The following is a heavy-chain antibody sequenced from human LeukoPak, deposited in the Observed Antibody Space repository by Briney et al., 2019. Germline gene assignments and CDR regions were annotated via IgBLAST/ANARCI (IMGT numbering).Heavy chain of an antibody. CDR3: ARGNGVTMIVVVDEYFDL. CDR2: ISSSSSYI. J-gene: IGHJ2*01. Sequence: GGSLRLSCAASGFTFSSYSMNWVRQAPGKGLEWVSSISSSSSYIYYADSVKGRFTISRDSAKNSLYLQMNSLRAEDTAVYYCARGNGVTMIVVVDEYFDLWGRGTLVTVSS. CDR1: GFTFSSYS. V-gene: IGHV3-21*01. D-gene: IGHD3-22*01.